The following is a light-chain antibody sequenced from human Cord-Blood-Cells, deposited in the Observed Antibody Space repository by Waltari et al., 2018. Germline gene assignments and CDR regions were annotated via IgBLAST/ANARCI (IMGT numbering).Light chain of an antibody. J-gene: IGLJ2*01. CDR2: DVS. CDR1: SSDVGGYNY. CDR3: SSYTSSSLV. V-gene: IGLV2-14*01. Sequence: QSALTQPASVSGSPGQSITISCTGTSSDVGGYNYVSWYQQHPGKAPKLMIYDVSKRPSGVSNRISGSKSGNTASLTISGLQAEDEADYYCSSYTSSSLVFGGGTKLTVL.